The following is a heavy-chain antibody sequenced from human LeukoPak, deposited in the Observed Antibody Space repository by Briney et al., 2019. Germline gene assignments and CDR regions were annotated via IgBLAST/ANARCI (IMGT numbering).Heavy chain of an antibody. V-gene: IGHV3-23*01. J-gene: IGHJ4*02. CDR3: AKFSVRAMIVVVTTDY. CDR2: IGGSGATT. Sequence: PGGSLRLSCAASGFSFGAHGMNWVRQAPGKGLEWVSAIGGSGATTYYADSVRGRFTISRDNFGNTMYLHMNSLRAEDTAVYHCAKFSVRAMIVVVTTDYWGQGTLVTVSS. D-gene: IGHD3-22*01. CDR1: GFSFGAHG.